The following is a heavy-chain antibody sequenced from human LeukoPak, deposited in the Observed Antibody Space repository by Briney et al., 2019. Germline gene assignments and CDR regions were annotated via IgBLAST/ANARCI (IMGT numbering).Heavy chain of an antibody. CDR1: GFTFNGYS. V-gene: IGHV3-21*01. CDR2: ISTSSSYI. Sequence: GGSLRLSCTASGFTFNGYSMNWVRQAPGKGLEWVSSISTSSSYIYYADSVKGRFTISRDNARNSLYLQMNSLRAEDTALYYCARGGGDIPIDYWGQGTLVTVSS. CDR3: ARGGGDIPIDY. D-gene: IGHD2-21*02. J-gene: IGHJ4*02.